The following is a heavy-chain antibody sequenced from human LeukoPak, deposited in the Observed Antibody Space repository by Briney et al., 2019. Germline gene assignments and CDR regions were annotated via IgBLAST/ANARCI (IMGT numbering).Heavy chain of an antibody. D-gene: IGHD3-22*01. CDR2: IIPILGIA. Sequence: ASVKVSCKASGGTFSSYAISWVRQAPGQGLEWMGRIIPILGIANYAQKFQGRVTITADKSTSTAYMELSSLRSEDTAVYYCARDLHDTLGYFDYWGQGTLVTVSS. CDR1: GGTFSSYA. CDR3: ARDLHDTLGYFDY. J-gene: IGHJ4*02. V-gene: IGHV1-69*04.